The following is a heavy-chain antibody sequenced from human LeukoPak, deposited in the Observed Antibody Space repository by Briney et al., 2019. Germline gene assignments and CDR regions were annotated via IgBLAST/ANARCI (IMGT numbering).Heavy chain of an antibody. CDR3: ANHSSSWPFDY. J-gene: IGHJ4*02. D-gene: IGHD6-13*01. Sequence: GGSLGLSCAACGFTFSSYDMHWVRQATGKGLEWVSAIGTAGDTYYPGSVKGQFTISRENAKNSLYLQMNSLRAGDTAVYYCANHSSSWPFDYWGQGTLVTVSS. V-gene: IGHV3-13*03. CDR1: GFTFSSYD. CDR2: IGTAGDT.